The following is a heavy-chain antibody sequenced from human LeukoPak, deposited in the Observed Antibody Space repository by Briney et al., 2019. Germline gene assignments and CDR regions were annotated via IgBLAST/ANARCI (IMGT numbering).Heavy chain of an antibody. J-gene: IGHJ4*02. CDR2: ISSSSSYI. CDR3: ARERYDILTGDHFDY. Sequence: PGGSLRLSCAASGFTFSSYSMNWVRQAPGKGLEWVSSISSSSSYIYYADSVKGRFTISRDNAKNSLYLQMNSLRAEDTAVYYCARERYDILTGDHFDYWGQGTLVTVSS. V-gene: IGHV3-21*01. D-gene: IGHD3-9*01. CDR1: GFTFSSYS.